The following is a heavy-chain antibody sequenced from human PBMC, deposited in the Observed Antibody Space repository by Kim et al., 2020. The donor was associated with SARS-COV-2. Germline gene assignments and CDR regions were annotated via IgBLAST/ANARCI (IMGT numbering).Heavy chain of an antibody. CDR1: GGSISSSNW. J-gene: IGHJ4*02. V-gene: IGHV4-4*02. D-gene: IGHD3-10*01. CDR2: IYHSGST. Sequence: SETLSLTCAVSGGSISSSNWWSWVRQPPGKGLEWIGEIYHSGSTNYNPSLKSRVTISVDKSKNQFSLKLSSVTAADTAVYYCARFGRFGELSGPIDYWGQGTLVTVSS. CDR3: ARFGRFGELSGPIDY.